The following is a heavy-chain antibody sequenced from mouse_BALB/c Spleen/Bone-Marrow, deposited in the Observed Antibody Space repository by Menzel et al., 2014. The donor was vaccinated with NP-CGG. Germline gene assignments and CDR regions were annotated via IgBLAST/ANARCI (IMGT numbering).Heavy chain of an antibody. D-gene: IGHD2-12*01. CDR2: INSNGGST. V-gene: IGHV5-6-2*01. Sequence: EVQRVESGGGLVKLGGSLKLSCAASGFTFSSYYMSWVRQTPEKGLELVAAINSNGGSTYYPDTVKGRFTISRDNAKNTLYLQMSSLKSEDTALYYCARLGNDDAMDYWGQGTSVTVSS. CDR3: ARLGNDDAMDY. CDR1: GFTFSSYY. J-gene: IGHJ4*01.